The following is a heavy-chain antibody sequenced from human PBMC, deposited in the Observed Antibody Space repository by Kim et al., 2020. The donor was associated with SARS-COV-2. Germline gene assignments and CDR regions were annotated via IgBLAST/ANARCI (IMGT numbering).Heavy chain of an antibody. V-gene: IGHV4-4*02. Sequence: SETLSLTCAVSGGSISSSNWWSWVRQPPGKGLEWIGEIYHSGSTNYNPSLKSRVTISVDKSKNQFSLKLSSVTAADTAVYYCARVKVRGVSWFDPWGQGTLVTVSS. CDR2: IYHSGST. CDR3: ARVKVRGVSWFDP. D-gene: IGHD3-10*01. J-gene: IGHJ5*02. CDR1: GGSISSSNW.